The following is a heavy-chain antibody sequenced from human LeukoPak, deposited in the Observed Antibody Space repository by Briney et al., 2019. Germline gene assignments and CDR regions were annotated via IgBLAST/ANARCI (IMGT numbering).Heavy chain of an antibody. Sequence: PGRSLRLSCAASGFTFSRYAMHWVRQAPGKGLEWVAVISYDGSNKYYADSVRGRFTISRDNSKNTLYLQMNSLRAEDTAVYYCARDSPHPELAAPPTSYWGQGTLVTVSS. V-gene: IGHV3-30*01. J-gene: IGHJ4*02. D-gene: IGHD1-14*01. CDR3: ARDSPHPELAAPPTSY. CDR1: GFTFSRYA. CDR2: ISYDGSNK.